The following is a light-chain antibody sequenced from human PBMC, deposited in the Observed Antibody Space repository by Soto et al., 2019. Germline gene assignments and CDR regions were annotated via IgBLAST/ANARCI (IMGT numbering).Light chain of an antibody. Sequence: QSVLTQPPSVSEAPRQRVTISCSGSSSNIGHNAVNWYQQLPGKAPKLLIYYDDLLPSGVSDRFSGSKSGTSASLAISGLQSEDEADYYCAAWDDSLNGLVFGGGTQLTVL. CDR2: YDD. V-gene: IGLV1-36*01. J-gene: IGLJ2*01. CDR1: SSNIGHNA. CDR3: AAWDDSLNGLV.